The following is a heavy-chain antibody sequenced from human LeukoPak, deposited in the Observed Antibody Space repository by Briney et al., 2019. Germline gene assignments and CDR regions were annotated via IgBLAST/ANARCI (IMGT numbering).Heavy chain of an antibody. J-gene: IGHJ1*01. Sequence: SETLSLTCAVYGESLSGYCWSWIRQPPGKGLEWIGEIDHTGSSNYNPSLKSRVTISLDTSKNQFSLKLNSVTAADTAVYYCASFGYDILTGLSYFQHWGQGTLVTVSS. D-gene: IGHD3-9*01. CDR1: GESLSGYC. CDR2: IDHTGSS. CDR3: ASFGYDILTGLSYFQH. V-gene: IGHV4-34*01.